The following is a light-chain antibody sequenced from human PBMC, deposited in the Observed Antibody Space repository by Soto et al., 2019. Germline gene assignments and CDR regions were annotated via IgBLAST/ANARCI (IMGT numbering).Light chain of an antibody. Sequence: DIQMTQSPSTLSGSVGDRVTITCRASQTISSWLAWYQQKPGKAPKLLIYKASTLKSGVPSRFSGSGSGTEVTITFSSLQPDDFATYYCQHYNSYSEAFGQGTKVELK. CDR3: QHYNSYSEA. J-gene: IGKJ1*01. CDR1: QTISSW. V-gene: IGKV1-5*03. CDR2: KAS.